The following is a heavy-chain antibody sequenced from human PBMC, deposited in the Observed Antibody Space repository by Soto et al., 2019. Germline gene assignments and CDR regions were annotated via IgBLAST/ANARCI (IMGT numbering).Heavy chain of an antibody. D-gene: IGHD4-17*01. V-gene: IGHV4-34*01. J-gene: IGHJ4*02. Sequence: PSETLSLTCAVYGGSFSDYYWTWSRQLPGQGLEWIGEINHTGGTNYNPSLKSRVTISVDTSKNQFSLKLTSVTAADTAVYYCARLPDAGAVSLIHTIDYWGQGTLVTVSS. CDR2: INHTGGT. CDR3: ARLPDAGAVSLIHTIDY. CDR1: GGSFSDYY.